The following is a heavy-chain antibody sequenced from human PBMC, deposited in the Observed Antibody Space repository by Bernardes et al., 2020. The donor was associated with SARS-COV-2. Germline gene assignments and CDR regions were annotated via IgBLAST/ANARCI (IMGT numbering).Heavy chain of an antibody. Sequence: GSLRLSCAASGFTFSSYGMHWVRQAPGKGLEWVAVISYDGSNKYYADSVKGRFTISRDNSKNTLYLQMNSLRAEDTAVYYCARTPVGATHWYFDLWGRGTLVTVSS. CDR2: ISYDGSNK. CDR1: GFTFSSYG. D-gene: IGHD1-26*01. J-gene: IGHJ2*01. CDR3: ARTPVGATHWYFDL. V-gene: IGHV3-30*03.